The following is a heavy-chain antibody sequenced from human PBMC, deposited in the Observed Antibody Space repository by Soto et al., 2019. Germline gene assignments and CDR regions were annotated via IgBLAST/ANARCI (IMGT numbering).Heavy chain of an antibody. CDR3: AKDLTPQQAYWLDP. J-gene: IGHJ5*02. Sequence: ASVKFSCKCSGFSFTGYYIHWLRQAPGQGLEWMGWINAHSGGTEYAQKFQGRVTLTRDTSIATAYLTLTSLTSDDTALYYCAKDLTPQQAYWLDPWCQGPHVTVSS. CDR2: INAHSGGT. CDR1: GFSFTGYY. V-gene: IGHV1-2*02. D-gene: IGHD6-13*01.